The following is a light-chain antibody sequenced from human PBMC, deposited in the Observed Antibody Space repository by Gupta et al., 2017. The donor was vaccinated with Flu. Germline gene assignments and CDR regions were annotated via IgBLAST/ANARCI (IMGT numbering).Light chain of an antibody. V-gene: IGKV1-39*01. CDR3: QQSYSTPFT. CDR1: QTISNY. CDR2: SAS. J-gene: IGKJ3*01. Sequence: DIQMTQSPSSLSASVGDRVTITCRASQTISNYLNWYQQIPGKGPKLLIYSASTVQSGVPSRFSGSGSGTAFTLTISRLQREDFATYHCQQSYSTPFTFGHGTKVDIK.